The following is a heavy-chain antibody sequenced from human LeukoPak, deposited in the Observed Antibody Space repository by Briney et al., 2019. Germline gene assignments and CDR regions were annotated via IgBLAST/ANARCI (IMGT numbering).Heavy chain of an antibody. CDR3: ARGQRGYSYGYYYYYYYMDV. CDR2: ISSSGSTI. CDR1: GFTFSDYY. V-gene: IGHV3-11*04. J-gene: IGHJ6*03. D-gene: IGHD5-18*01. Sequence: PGGSLRLSCAASGFTFSDYYMSWIRQAPGKGLEWVSYISSSGSTIYYADSVKGRFTTSRDNAKNSLYLQMNSLRAEDTAVYYCARGQRGYSYGYYYYYYYMDVWGKGTTVTVSS.